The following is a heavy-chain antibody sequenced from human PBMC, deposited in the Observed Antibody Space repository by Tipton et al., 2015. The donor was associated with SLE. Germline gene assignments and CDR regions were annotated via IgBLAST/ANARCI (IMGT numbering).Heavy chain of an antibody. D-gene: IGHD1-1*01. CDR3: VREKLSANALDF. V-gene: IGHV3-11*04. J-gene: IGHJ3*01. CDR1: GSSISSGYY. Sequence: GLVKPSETLSLTCAVSGSSISSGYYWGWIRQPPGKGLEWVSYITSGGRTISYTASVKGRFSVSRDNAKNSLYLQMSSLRVEDTAVYYCVREKLSANALDFWGQGTVVTVSS. CDR2: ITSGGRTI.